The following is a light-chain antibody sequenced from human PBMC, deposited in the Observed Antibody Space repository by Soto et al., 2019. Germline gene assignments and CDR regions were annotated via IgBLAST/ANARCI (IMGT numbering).Light chain of an antibody. CDR3: QQYGSSPPGT. Sequence: EIVLTQSPGTLSLSPGERATLSCRASQSVSSSSLAWYQQKPGQAPRLVTYGASSRATGIPDRFSGSGSGTDFTLTISRLEPEDVAVYYCQQYGSSPPGTFGQGTKLEIK. V-gene: IGKV3-20*01. CDR2: GAS. CDR1: QSVSSSS. J-gene: IGKJ2*02.